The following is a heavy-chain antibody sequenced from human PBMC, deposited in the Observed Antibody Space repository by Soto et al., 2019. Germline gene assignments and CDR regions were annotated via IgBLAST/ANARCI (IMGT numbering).Heavy chain of an antibody. Sequence: EVQLVESGGGLVQPGGSLRLSCAASGFTVSSNYMSWVRQAPGKGLEWVSVIYSGGSTYYADSVKGRITISRDNSKNTLYLQMNSLRAEDTAVYYCARSEDYDAFDIWGQGTMVTVSS. CDR1: GFTVSSNY. CDR2: IYSGGST. CDR3: ARSEDYDAFDI. V-gene: IGHV3-66*01. D-gene: IGHD4-17*01. J-gene: IGHJ3*02.